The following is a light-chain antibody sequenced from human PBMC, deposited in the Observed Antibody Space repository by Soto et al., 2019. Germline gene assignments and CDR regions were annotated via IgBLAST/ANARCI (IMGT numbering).Light chain of an antibody. Sequence: QSALTQPRSVSGSPGQSVTLSCTGTSSDVGGYHYVSWYQHHRGKAPKIIIYDVNKRPSGVPDRFSGSKSGNTASLTISGLQTEDEADYYCCSYAGSYTFVFGGGTKVTVL. CDR3: CSYAGSYTFV. V-gene: IGLV2-11*01. CDR2: DVN. CDR1: SSDVGGYHY. J-gene: IGLJ2*01.